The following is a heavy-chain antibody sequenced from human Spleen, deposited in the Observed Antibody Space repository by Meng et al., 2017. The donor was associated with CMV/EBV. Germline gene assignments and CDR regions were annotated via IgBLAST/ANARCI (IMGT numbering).Heavy chain of an antibody. CDR2: RWYDGSNK. Sequence: SGVIFSSYAMHCFRPTPGKGLQWVAFRWYDGSNKYYADAVKGRFTISRDNSKNTLYLQMNSLRAEETAVYYCAKDLESRIYSTGFDYWGQGTLVTVSS. D-gene: IGHD3-3*01. CDR3: AKDLESRIYSTGFDY. CDR1: GVIFSSYA. J-gene: IGHJ4*02. V-gene: IGHV3-33*06.